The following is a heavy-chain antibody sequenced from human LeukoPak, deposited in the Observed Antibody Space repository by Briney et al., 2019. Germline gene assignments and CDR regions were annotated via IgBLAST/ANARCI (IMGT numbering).Heavy chain of an antibody. D-gene: IGHD5-18*01. CDR3: ARDLGGYSYVHEGFDY. J-gene: IGHJ4*02. V-gene: IGHV3-21*01. CDR1: GFTFSSYS. CDR2: ISSSSSYI. Sequence: PGGSLRLSCAASGFTFSSYSMNWVRQAPGKGLEWVSSISSSSSYIYYADSVKGRFTISRDNAKNSLYLQMNSLRAEDTAVYYCARDLGGYSYVHEGFDYWGQGTLVTVSS.